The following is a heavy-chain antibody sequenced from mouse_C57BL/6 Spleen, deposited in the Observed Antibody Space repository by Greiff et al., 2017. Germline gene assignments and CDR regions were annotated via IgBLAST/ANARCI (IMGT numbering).Heavy chain of an antibody. D-gene: IGHD1-1*01. J-gene: IGHJ1*03. CDR1: GYAFSSSW. CDR3: ARPHYGSSYWYFDV. Sequence: VKLVESGPELVKPGASVKISCKASGYAFSSSWMNWVKQRPGKGLEWIGRIYPGDGDTNYNGKFKGKATLTADKSSSTAYMQLSSLTSEDSAVYFCARPHYGSSYWYFDVWGTGTTVTVSS. V-gene: IGHV1-82*01. CDR2: IYPGDGDT.